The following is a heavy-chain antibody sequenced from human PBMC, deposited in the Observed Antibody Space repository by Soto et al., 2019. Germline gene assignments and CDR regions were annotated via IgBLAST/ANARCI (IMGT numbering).Heavy chain of an antibody. Sequence: GGSLRLSCAASGFIFSSYSMNWVRQAPGKGLEWVSYISSSSSTIYYADSVKGRFTVSRDNSKNTLYLQMNSLRAEDTAVYNCAKEPVGPDWYFDLWGRGTLVTVSS. V-gene: IGHV3-48*01. J-gene: IGHJ2*01. CDR1: GFIFSSYS. CDR3: AKEPVGPDWYFDL. CDR2: ISSSSSTI.